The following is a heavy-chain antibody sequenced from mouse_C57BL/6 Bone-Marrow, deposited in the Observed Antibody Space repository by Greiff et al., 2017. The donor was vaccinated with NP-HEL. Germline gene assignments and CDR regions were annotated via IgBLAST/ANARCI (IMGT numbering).Heavy chain of an antibody. CDR3: ARVYDYDDWFAY. V-gene: IGHV3-6*01. CDR2: ISYDGSN. J-gene: IGHJ3*01. CDR1: GYSITSGYY. D-gene: IGHD2-4*01. Sequence: EVQLQESGPGLVKPSQSLSLTCSVTGYSITSGYYWNWIRQFPGNKLEWMGYISYDGSNNYNPSLKNRISITRDTSKNQFFLKLNSVTTEDTATYYCARVYDYDDWFAYWGQGTLVTVSA.